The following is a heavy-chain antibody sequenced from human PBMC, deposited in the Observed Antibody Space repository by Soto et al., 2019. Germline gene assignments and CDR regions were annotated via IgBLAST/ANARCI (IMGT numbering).Heavy chain of an antibody. CDR1: GGSISSSSFH. CDR3: ARSRRFDY. V-gene: IGHV4-39*01. CDR2: IYYSDST. Sequence: SETLSLTCTVSGGSISSSSFHWGWIRQPPGKGLEWIGSIYYSDSTYYNPSLKSRVTISVDTSKNQFSLKLNSVTAADTAVYYCARSRRFDYWGQGTLVTVSS. J-gene: IGHJ4*02.